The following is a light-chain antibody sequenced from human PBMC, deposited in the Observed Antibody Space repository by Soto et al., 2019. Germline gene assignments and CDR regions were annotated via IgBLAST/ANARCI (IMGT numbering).Light chain of an antibody. CDR1: HDITKY. J-gene: IGKJ2*01. V-gene: IGKV1-33*01. CDR2: DTS. Sequence: DIKMTQSPSSLSASVGDRVTITCQASHDITKYLNWYQQKPGKAPKLLIYDTSNLETGVPFRFSGRGSGTNFTLTISGLRPEDFATYYCQYYDNFPPMFTFGQGTNLEMK. CDR3: QYYDNFPPMFT.